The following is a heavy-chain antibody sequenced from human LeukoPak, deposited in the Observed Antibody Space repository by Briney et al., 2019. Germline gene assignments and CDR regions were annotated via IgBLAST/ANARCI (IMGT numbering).Heavy chain of an antibody. CDR2: SSSGSTI. J-gene: IGHJ4*02. Sequence: PGGSLRLSCAASGFTFTIYEMNWVRQAPGKGLEWVSSSSGSTIYYADSVKGRFTISRDNAKNSLYLQMKSLRAEDTAIYYCAREDSSGLDYWGQGTLVTVSS. V-gene: IGHV3-48*03. D-gene: IGHD6-19*01. CDR1: GFTFTIYE. CDR3: AREDSSGLDY.